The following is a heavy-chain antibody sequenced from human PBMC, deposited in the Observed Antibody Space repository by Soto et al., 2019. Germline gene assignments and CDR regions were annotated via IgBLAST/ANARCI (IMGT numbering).Heavy chain of an antibody. CDR3: ATREDSSGCVDY. J-gene: IGHJ4*02. CDR1: GGSISSGGYY. V-gene: IGHV4-31*03. Sequence: QVQLQESGPGLVKPSQTLSLTCTVSGGSISSGGYYLSWIRQHPGKGLEWIGYIYYSGSTYYNPSLKRRITIPVDTSKNQFSLKLSSVTAADTAVDFWATREDSSGCVDYWGQGTLVTVSS. CDR2: IYYSGST. D-gene: IGHD3-22*01.